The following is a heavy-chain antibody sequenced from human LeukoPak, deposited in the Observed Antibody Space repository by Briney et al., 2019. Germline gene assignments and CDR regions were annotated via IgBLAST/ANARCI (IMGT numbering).Heavy chain of an antibody. J-gene: IGHJ4*02. CDR1: GGSISSYY. CDR3: AGTAGHDSSGYLRD. Sequence: PSETLSLTCTVSGGSISSYYWSWIRQPPGKGLEWIGYIYTSGSTNYNPSLKSRVTISVDTSKNQFSLKLSSVTAAATAVYYCAGTAGHDSSGYLRDWGQGTLVTVSS. D-gene: IGHD3-22*01. V-gene: IGHV4-4*09. CDR2: IYTSGST.